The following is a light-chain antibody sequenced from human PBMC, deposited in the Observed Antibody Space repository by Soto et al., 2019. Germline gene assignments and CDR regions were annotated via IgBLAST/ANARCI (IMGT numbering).Light chain of an antibody. V-gene: IGKV3-15*01. Sequence: EIVMTQAPATLSVSPGERATLSCRASQSVTNNLAWYQQKPGQAPRLLIYAASTRATGIPARFSGSGSGTEFTLTISSRQSEDFAAYYCQQYSNWPPEHTFGQGTKLEIK. CDR3: QQYSNWPPEHT. CDR2: AAS. J-gene: IGKJ2*01. CDR1: QSVTNN.